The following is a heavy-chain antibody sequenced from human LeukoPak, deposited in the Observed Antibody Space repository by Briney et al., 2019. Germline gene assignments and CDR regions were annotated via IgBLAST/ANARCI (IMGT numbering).Heavy chain of an antibody. D-gene: IGHD3-22*01. CDR3: ARGGWLLSPYYFDY. Sequence: SETLSLTCAVYGGSFSGYYWSWIRQPPGKGLEWIGEINHSGSTNYNPSLKSRVTISVDTSKNQFSLKLSSVTAADTAVYYCARGGWLLSPYYFDYWGQGTLVTVSS. V-gene: IGHV4-34*01. J-gene: IGHJ4*02. CDR2: INHSGST. CDR1: GGSFSGYY.